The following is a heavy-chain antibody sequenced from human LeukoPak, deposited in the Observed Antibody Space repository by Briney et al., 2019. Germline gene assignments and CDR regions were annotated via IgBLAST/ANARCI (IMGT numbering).Heavy chain of an antibody. CDR1: GFTFSNHA. Sequence: GGSLRLSCAASGFTFSNHAMSWVRQAPGKGLEWVSAISGSGSSTYYADSVKGRFTISRDNSKNTLYLQMNSLRAEDTAVYYCAKVETYSGSHYGIDYWGQGTLVTVSS. V-gene: IGHV3-23*01. CDR3: AKVETYSGSHYGIDY. D-gene: IGHD1-26*01. CDR2: ISGSGSST. J-gene: IGHJ4*02.